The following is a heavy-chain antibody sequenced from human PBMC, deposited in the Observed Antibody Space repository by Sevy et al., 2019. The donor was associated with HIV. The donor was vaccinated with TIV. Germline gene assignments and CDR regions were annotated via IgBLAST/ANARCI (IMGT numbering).Heavy chain of an antibody. CDR2: IYYSGST. V-gene: IGHV4-59*01. Sequence: SETLSLTCTVSGGSISSYYWSWIRQPPGKGLEWIGYIYYSGSTNYNPSLKSRVTISVDTSKNQFSLKLSSVTAADTAVYYCARSPIAAAGIDYWGQGTLVTVSS. CDR1: GGSISSYY. J-gene: IGHJ4*02. CDR3: ARSPIAAAGIDY. D-gene: IGHD6-13*01.